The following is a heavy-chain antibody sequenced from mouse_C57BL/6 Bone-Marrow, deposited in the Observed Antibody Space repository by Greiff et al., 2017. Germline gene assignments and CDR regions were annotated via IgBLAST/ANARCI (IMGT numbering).Heavy chain of an antibody. CDR3: AREDWEGYYYAMDY. J-gene: IGHJ4*01. D-gene: IGHD4-1*01. Sequence: VQLQQSGAELVKPGASVKISCKASGYAFSSYWMNWVKQRPGKGLEWIGQIYPGDGDTNYNGKFKGKATLTADKSSRTAYMQLSSLTSEDSAVYVCAREDWEGYYYAMDYWGQGTSVTVSS. CDR2: IYPGDGDT. V-gene: IGHV1-80*01. CDR1: GYAFSSYW.